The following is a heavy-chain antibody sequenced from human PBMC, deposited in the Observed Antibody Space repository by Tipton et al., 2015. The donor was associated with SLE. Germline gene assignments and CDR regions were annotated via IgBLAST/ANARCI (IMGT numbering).Heavy chain of an antibody. J-gene: IGHJ4*02. CDR1: GYTFTDYF. V-gene: IGHV1-2*06. CDR3: ARGGETAGY. D-gene: IGHD3-16*01. CDR2: INPDSGRT. Sequence: QVQLVQSGAEVKRPGASVKVSCRISGYTFTDYFLHWVRQAPGQGLVWMGRINPDSGRTFYAQQFQGRVTLTRDTSITTAYMDLSRLTFDDTAVYYCARGGETAGYWGQGTLVTVSS.